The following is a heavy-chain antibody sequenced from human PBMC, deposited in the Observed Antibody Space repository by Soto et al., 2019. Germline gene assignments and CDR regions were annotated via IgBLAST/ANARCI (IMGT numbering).Heavy chain of an antibody. D-gene: IGHD6-13*01. CDR3: AHSLPAAGAYYFDY. Sequence: QITLKESGPTLVKPTQTLTLTCSFSGFSLTTSGVGVGWIRQPPGKALEWLALIYWDDDKRYSPSLKSRLTIPKDTSKNQVVLTMTNMDPVDTATYYCAHSLPAAGAYYFDYWGQGTLVTVSS. V-gene: IGHV2-5*02. CDR1: GFSLTTSGVG. CDR2: IYWDDDK. J-gene: IGHJ4*02.